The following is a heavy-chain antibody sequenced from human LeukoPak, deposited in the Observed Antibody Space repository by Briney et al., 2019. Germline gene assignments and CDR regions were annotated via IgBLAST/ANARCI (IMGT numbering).Heavy chain of an antibody. D-gene: IGHD1-1*01. J-gene: IGHJ6*02. CDR2: ISGSGYTI. CDR3: ARSATGTTDPGYNYSHGIDA. CDR1: GFTFSDDY. Sequence: GGSLRLSCAASGFTFSDDYMSWIRQAPGKGLEWISHISGSGYTIYYADSVKGRFTISRDNAKNSLYLQMNSLRAEDTAVYYCARSATGTTDPGYNYSHGIDAWGQGTTVTVSS. V-gene: IGHV3-11*01.